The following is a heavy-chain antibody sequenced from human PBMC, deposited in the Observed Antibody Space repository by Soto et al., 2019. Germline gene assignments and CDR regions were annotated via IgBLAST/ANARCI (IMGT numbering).Heavy chain of an antibody. J-gene: IGHJ6*01. CDR3: AKDNTVAVASHYGMYV. CDR1: GFTFDDYT. CDR2: ISLVGVST. V-gene: IGHV3-43*01. D-gene: IGHD6-19*01. Sequence: EVQLVESGGVVVQPGWSLRLSCAASGFTFDDYTMHGVRQAPGKGLEWVSLISLVGVSTYYADFVKGRFTISRDNSKNSLYLQMSSLRTEDTALDYCAKDNTVAVASHYGMYVWGQGTTVTVSS.